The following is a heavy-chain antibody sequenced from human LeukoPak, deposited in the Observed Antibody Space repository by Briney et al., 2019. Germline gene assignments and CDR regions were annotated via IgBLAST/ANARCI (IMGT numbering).Heavy chain of an antibody. D-gene: IGHD6-13*01. V-gene: IGHV3-74*01. CDR2: ISDETTT. CDR3: ARPRDSGWSKTWDY. CDR1: GFSISNYW. Sequence: GGSLRLSCAASGFSISNYWMHWVRQAPGKGLMWVSRISDETTTNYADSVKGRFTISRDNAQNSLYLQMNSLRAEDTAVYYCARPRDSGWSKTWDYWGQGTLVTVSS. J-gene: IGHJ4*02.